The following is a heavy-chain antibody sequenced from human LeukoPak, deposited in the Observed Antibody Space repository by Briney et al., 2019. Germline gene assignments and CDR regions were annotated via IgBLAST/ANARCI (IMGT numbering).Heavy chain of an antibody. J-gene: IGHJ4*02. D-gene: IGHD1-26*01. CDR2: IIPILGIA. Sequence: ASVTVSCKASGGTFNSYAISWVRQAPGQGLEWMGRIIPILGIANYAQKFQGRVTITADKSTSTAYMELSSLRSEDTAVYYCARGGGSYVFFDYWGQGTLVTASS. CDR1: GGTFNSYA. V-gene: IGHV1-69*04. CDR3: ARGGGSYVFFDY.